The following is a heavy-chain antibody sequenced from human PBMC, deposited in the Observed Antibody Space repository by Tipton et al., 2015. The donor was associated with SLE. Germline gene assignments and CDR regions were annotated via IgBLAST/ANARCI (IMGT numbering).Heavy chain of an antibody. D-gene: IGHD1-26*01. Sequence: LRLSCTVSGYSISSGYYWGWIRQPPGKGLEWIGSIYHSGSTYSNPSLKSRVTISVDTSKNQFSLRLSSVTAADTAVYYCAGMSYPREGYFDYWGQGTLVTVSS. CDR3: AGMSYPREGYFDY. J-gene: IGHJ4*02. CDR2: IYHSGST. V-gene: IGHV4-38-2*02. CDR1: GYSISSGYY.